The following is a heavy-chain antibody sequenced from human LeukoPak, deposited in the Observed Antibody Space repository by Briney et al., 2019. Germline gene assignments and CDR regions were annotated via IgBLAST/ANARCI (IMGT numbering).Heavy chain of an antibody. D-gene: IGHD4-17*01. CDR2: INWNGGST. CDR1: GFTFDDCG. V-gene: IGHV3-20*04. Sequence: GGSLRLSCAASGFTFDDCGMSWVRQAPGKGLEWVSGINWNGGSTGYADSVKGRFTISRDNAKNSLYLQMNSLRAEDTALYYCARSTTVTTGPHAFDIWGQGTMVTVSS. J-gene: IGHJ3*02. CDR3: ARSTTVTTGPHAFDI.